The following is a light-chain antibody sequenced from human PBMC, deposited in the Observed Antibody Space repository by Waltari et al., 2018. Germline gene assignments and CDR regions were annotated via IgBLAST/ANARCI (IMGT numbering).Light chain of an antibody. CDR3: QQFDTFPLT. J-gene: IGKJ5*01. Sequence: DIQMTQSPPSLSASVGHGVTITCRASHTISSYLNWYQEKRGKAPKLLISAASRLQSGVPSRFNASGFGTDFTLTINSLHPEDFATYFCQQFDTFPLTFGQGTRLEIK. V-gene: IGKV1-39*01. CDR1: HTISSY. CDR2: AAS.